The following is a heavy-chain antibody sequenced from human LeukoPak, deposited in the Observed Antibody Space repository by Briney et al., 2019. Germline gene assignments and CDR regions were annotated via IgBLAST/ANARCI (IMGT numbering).Heavy chain of an antibody. CDR3: VRGGAMARHYFDT. Sequence: PSETLSLRCAVSGGSMSGHFWSWIRQSPEKGLEYIGYISHTGITNYNPSLKSRLTISLETSQNQLSLSLTSVTAADTAVYYCVRGGAMARHYFDTWGQGTLVSVSS. CDR2: ISHTGIT. CDR1: GGSMSGHF. J-gene: IGHJ4*02. D-gene: IGHD3-16*01. V-gene: IGHV4-59*11.